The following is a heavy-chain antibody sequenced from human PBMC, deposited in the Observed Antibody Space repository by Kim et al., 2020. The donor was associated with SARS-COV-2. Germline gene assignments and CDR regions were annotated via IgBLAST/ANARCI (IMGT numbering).Heavy chain of an antibody. CDR2: INPNSGGT. V-gene: IGHV1-2*02. D-gene: IGHD3-22*01. CDR3: ARARMIVVVIEDDAFDI. J-gene: IGHJ3*02. Sequence: ASVKVSCKASGYTFTGYYMHWVRQAPGQGLEWMGWINPNSGGTNYAQKFQGRVTMTRDTSISTAYMELSRLRSDDTAVYYCARARMIVVVIEDDAFDIWGQGTMVTVSS. CDR1: GYTFTGYY.